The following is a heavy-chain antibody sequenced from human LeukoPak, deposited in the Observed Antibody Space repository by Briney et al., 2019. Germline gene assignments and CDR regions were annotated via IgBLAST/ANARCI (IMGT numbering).Heavy chain of an antibody. J-gene: IGHJ3*02. D-gene: IGHD6-13*01. V-gene: IGHV1-69*01. Sequence: SSVKVSCKASGGTFSSYAISWVRQAPGHGLEWMGGIIPIFGTANYAQKFQGRVTNTADESTSTAYMELSSLRSEDTAVYYCARDQYSSSWYGGGDAFDIWGQGTMVTVSS. CDR1: GGTFSSYA. CDR2: IIPIFGTA. CDR3: ARDQYSSSWYGGGDAFDI.